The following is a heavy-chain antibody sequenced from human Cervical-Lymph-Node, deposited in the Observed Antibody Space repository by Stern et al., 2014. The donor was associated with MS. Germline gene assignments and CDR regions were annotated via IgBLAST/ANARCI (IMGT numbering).Heavy chain of an antibody. J-gene: IGHJ4*02. CDR2: IRQDGADN. CDR1: GFTFSSYY. CDR3: ARDYEDTSMLFDH. V-gene: IGHV3-7*01. D-gene: IGHD2-8*01. Sequence: EVQLVESGGALVQPGGSLRLSCAASGFTFSSYYMSLVRQAPGTGLEWLANIRQDGADNYYAGSVKGRFTISRDNSKNTLHLQMNSVTPDDTAIYYCARDYEDTSMLFDHWGQGTLVTVSS.